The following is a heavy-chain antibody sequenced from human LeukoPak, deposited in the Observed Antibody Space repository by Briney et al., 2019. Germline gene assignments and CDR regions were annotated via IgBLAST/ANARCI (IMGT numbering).Heavy chain of an antibody. CDR2: IRSGGSNK. J-gene: IGHJ4*02. CDR1: GFIFSLYG. CDR3: AKDLAYYVDGRLYRFDY. Sequence: GGSLTLSCAASGFIFSLYGMRWVRQAPGKGLEWVTFIRSGGSNKYYTDSVKGRLTISRDNSENTLYLQMHSLRPEATAGYYCAKDLAYYVDGRLYRFDYWGQGTLVTVSS. V-gene: IGHV3-30*02. D-gene: IGHD3-16*01.